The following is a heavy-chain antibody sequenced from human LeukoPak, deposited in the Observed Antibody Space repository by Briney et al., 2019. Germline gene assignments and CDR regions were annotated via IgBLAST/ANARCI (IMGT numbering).Heavy chain of an antibody. Sequence: GGSLRLSCAASGFTFSSYSMNWVRQAPGKGLEWVSSISSSSSYMYYADSVKGRFTISRDNAKNSLYLQMNSLRAEDTAVYYCARSFLSIAAAATDYWGQGTLVTVSS. CDR1: GFTFSSYS. CDR3: ARSFLSIAAAATDY. V-gene: IGHV3-21*01. CDR2: ISSSSSYM. D-gene: IGHD6-13*01. J-gene: IGHJ4*02.